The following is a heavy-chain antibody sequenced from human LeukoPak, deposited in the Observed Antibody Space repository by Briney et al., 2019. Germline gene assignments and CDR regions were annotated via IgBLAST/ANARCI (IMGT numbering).Heavy chain of an antibody. V-gene: IGHV4-38-2*01. D-gene: IGHD3-10*01. CDR2: IYHSGST. CDR3: ARLTVRGPSYMDV. Sequence: PSETLSLTCAVSGYSLTSGYYWGWIRQPPGKGLKWIGSIYHSGSTYYNPSLKSRVTRSVDTSKNQFSLKLSSVTAADTAVYYCARLTVRGPSYMDVWGKGTTVTVSS. CDR1: GYSLTSGYY. J-gene: IGHJ6*03.